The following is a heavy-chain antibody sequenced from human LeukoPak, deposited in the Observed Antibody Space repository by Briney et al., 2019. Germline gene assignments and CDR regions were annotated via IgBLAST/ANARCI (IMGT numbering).Heavy chain of an antibody. CDR3: ASAWIQLWFRGGPIKYYFDY. Sequence: DPTETLSLTCTVSGGSISSSSYYWGWIRQPPGKGLEWIGSIYYSGSTYYNPSLKSRVTISVDTSKNQFSLKLSSVTAADTAVYYCASAWIQLWFRGGPIKYYFDYWGQGTLVTVSS. J-gene: IGHJ4*02. CDR1: GGSISSSSYY. D-gene: IGHD5-18*01. V-gene: IGHV4-39*01. CDR2: IYYSGST.